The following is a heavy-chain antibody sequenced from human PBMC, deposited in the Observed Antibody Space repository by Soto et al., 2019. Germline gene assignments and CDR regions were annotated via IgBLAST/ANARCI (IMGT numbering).Heavy chain of an antibody. CDR3: AKQTSGSYTRPAFDI. CDR1: GFTFSSYA. CDR2: ISSSGGST. D-gene: IGHD1-26*01. J-gene: IGHJ3*02. V-gene: IGHV3-23*01. Sequence: EVQLLESGGGLVQPGGSLRLSCAASGFTFSSYAMNWVRQAPGKGLEWVSAISSSGGSTYYSDSVKGRFTISRDNSKNTLYLQMNSLRAEDTAVYYCAKQTSGSYTRPAFDIWGQGTMVTVSS.